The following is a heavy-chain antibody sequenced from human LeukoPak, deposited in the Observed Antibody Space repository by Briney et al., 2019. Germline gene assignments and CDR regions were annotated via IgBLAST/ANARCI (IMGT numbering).Heavy chain of an antibody. Sequence: SETLSLTCAVYGGSFSGYYWSWIRQPPGKGLEWIGEINHSGSTNYNPSLKSRVTISVDTSKNQFSLKLSSVTAADTAVYYCARILTKNYYYYYMDVWGKRTTVTISS. CDR1: GGSFSGYY. J-gene: IGHJ6*03. V-gene: IGHV4-34*01. CDR3: ARILTKNYYYYYMDV. CDR2: INHSGST. D-gene: IGHD1-1*01.